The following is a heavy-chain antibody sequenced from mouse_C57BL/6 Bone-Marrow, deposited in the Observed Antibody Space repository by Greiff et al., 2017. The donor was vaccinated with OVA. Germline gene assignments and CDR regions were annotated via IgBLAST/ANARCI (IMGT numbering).Heavy chain of an antibody. D-gene: IGHD2-4*01. CDR2: IYPGGGYT. CDR3: ARSGDYDGYWYFDV. Sequence: VQVVESGAELVRPGTSVKMSCKASGYTFTNYWIGWAKQRPGHGLEWIGDIYPGGGYTNYNEKFKGKATLTADKSSSTAYMQFSSLTSEDSAIYYCARSGDYDGYWYFDVWGTGTTVTVSS. J-gene: IGHJ1*03. CDR1: GYTFTNYW. V-gene: IGHV1-63*01.